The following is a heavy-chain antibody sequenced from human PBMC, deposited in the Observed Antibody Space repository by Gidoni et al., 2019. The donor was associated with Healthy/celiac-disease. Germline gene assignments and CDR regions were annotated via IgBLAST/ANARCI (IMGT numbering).Heavy chain of an antibody. D-gene: IGHD2-2*01. J-gene: IGHJ4*02. CDR2: INPSGSSK. V-gene: IGHV1-46*01. Sequence: QVQLVQSGAVVKKPGASLMVSCKASGYTFTSYFMHWVRQAPGPGLEWMGIINPSGSSKRYAKKYQGRVTMTRNTTTSTDYMELSRLGSEEAAEYYGARTGCSSTSCSFDYWGQGTLVTVSS. CDR3: ARTGCSSTSCSFDY. CDR1: GYTFTSYF.